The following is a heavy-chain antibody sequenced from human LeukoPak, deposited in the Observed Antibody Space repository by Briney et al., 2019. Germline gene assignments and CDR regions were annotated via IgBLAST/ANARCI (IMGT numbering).Heavy chain of an antibody. V-gene: IGHV1-24*01. J-gene: IGHJ4*02. D-gene: IGHD6-6*01. Sequence: GASVKVPCKVSGYTLTELSMHWVRQAPGKGLEWMGGFDPEDGETIYAQKFQGRVTMTEDTSTDTAYMELSSLRSEDTAVYYCATNWKYSSSVPAYWGQGTLVTVSS. CDR1: GYTLTELS. CDR3: ATNWKYSSSVPAY. CDR2: FDPEDGET.